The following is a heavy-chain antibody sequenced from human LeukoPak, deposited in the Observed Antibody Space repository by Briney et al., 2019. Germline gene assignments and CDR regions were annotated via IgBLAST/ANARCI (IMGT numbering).Heavy chain of an antibody. CDR3: AASRGGTYPIDY. J-gene: IGHJ4*02. D-gene: IGHD1-26*01. CDR1: GVTFSSYA. V-gene: IGHV3-53*04. CDR2: FYSGGNT. Sequence: GGSLRLSCAASGVTFSSYAMSWVRQAPGKGLEWVSVFYSGGNTHYADSVKGRFTISRHNSKNTLSLQMNSLRAEDTAVYYCAASRGGTYPIDYWGQGTLVTVSS.